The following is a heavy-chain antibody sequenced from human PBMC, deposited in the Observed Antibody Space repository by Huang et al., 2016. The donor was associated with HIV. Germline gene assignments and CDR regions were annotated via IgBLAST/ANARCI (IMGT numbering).Heavy chain of an antibody. V-gene: IGHV3-30*18. Sequence: QVALVESGGGVVQPGRSLRLSCAASGFSCSDYGMHWVRQAPGKGLGWVAVITHDGGDSRFADAVKGRFSVSRDNTKNLLYLQMNSLRIEDTAVYYCAKDPATYPVASGPHWGQGTLVTVSS. CDR1: GFSCSDYG. D-gene: IGHD2-15*01. CDR3: AKDPATYPVASGPH. CDR2: ITHDGGDS. J-gene: IGHJ4*02.